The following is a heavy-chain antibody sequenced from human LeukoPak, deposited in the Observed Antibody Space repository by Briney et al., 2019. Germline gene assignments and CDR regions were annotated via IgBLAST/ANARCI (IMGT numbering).Heavy chain of an antibody. CDR1: GGSISSSY. Sequence: PSETLSLSCAASGGSISSSYWSWIRQPAGKGLEWIGRIYTNGGINYNHSLKSRVTISFDNSQNQISLRLSSVTAADTAVYYCAKTRSSPSWFGPWGQGTLVTVSS. CDR3: AKTRSSPSWFGP. V-gene: IGHV4-4*07. J-gene: IGHJ5*02. CDR2: IYTNGGI.